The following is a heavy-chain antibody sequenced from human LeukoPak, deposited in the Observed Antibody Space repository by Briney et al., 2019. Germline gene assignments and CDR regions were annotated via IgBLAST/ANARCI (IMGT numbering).Heavy chain of an antibody. CDR3: AKVETAAAATLRGFDY. CDR2: ICGSGGST. D-gene: IGHD6-13*01. J-gene: IGHJ4*02. CDR1: GFTFSSYA. V-gene: IGHV3-23*01. Sequence: GGSLRLSCAASGFTFSSYAMSWVRQAPGKGLEWVSSICGSGGSTYYADSVKGRFTISRDNSKNTLYLQMNSLRAEDTAVYYCAKVETAAAATLRGFDYWGQGTLVIVSS.